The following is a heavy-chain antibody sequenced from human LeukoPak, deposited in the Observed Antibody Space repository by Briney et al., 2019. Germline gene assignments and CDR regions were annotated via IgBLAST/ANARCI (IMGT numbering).Heavy chain of an antibody. CDR3: ARGSGSGYPDYFDY. D-gene: IGHD3-22*01. J-gene: IGHJ4*02. V-gene: IGHV3-30*02. Sequence: GGSLRLSCAASEFTFSSYGMHWVRQAPGKGLEWVAFIRFDGRNKYYADSVKGRFTISRDNSKNTLYLQMNSLRAEDTAVYYCARGSGSGYPDYFDYWGQGTLVTVSS. CDR2: IRFDGRNK. CDR1: EFTFSSYG.